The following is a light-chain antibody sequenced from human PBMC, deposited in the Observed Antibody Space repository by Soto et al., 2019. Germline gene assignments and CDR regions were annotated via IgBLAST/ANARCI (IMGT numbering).Light chain of an antibody. J-gene: IGKJ1*01. CDR1: QRMSAW. Sequence: DIQLTQSPTTLSASPGDGAILTCRASQRMSAWLAWYQQKQGQASTLLIYDASSWENGVPSRFSGSGSGTDFTLTISRLQPDDFAAYYCQPYDTYPLTFGHGTKVDIK. CDR2: DAS. CDR3: QPYDTYPLT. V-gene: IGKV1-5*01.